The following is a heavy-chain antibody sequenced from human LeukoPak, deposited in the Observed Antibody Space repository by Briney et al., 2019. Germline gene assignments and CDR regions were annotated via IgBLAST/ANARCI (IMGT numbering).Heavy chain of an antibody. V-gene: IGHV1-8*01. Sequence: ASVKVSCKASGYTFTSFDINWVRQATGQGLEWMAWMNPNSGNTGYAQKFQGRVTMTRDTSINTAYMELSSLRSEDTALYYCARSHYGSGGYSSLEVLYYYYMDVWGKGTTVTISS. CDR2: MNPNSGNT. J-gene: IGHJ6*03. CDR3: ARSHYGSGGYSSLEVLYYYYMDV. CDR1: GYTFTSFD. D-gene: IGHD3-10*01.